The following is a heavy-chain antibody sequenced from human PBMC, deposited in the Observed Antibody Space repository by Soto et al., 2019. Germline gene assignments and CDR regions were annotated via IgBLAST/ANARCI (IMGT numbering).Heavy chain of an antibody. J-gene: IGHJ6*02. Sequence: GGSLRLSCAASGFTFSSYSMNWVRQAPGKGLEWVSYIGSSGSTIYYADSVKGRFTISRDNAKNSLYLQMNSLRDEDTAVYYCARDPITIFGVAMDYYYGMDVWGQGTTVTVSS. D-gene: IGHD3-3*01. CDR1: GFTFSSYS. CDR2: IGSSGSTI. CDR3: ARDPITIFGVAMDYYYGMDV. V-gene: IGHV3-48*02.